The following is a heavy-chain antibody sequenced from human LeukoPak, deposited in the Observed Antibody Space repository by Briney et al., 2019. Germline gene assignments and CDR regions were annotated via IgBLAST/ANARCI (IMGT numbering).Heavy chain of an antibody. D-gene: IGHD3-22*01. CDR2: IYYSGNT. CDR1: GGSITSNSYY. CDR3: ARAREAYYYDSSGYYYLSYFDY. Sequence: PSETLSLTCTVSGGSITSNSYYWGWIRQPPGKGLEWIGSIYYSGNTYYNPSLKSRVTISVDTPKNHFSLTLTSVTAADTAVYYCARAREAYYYDSSGYYYLSYFDYWGQGTLVTVSS. J-gene: IGHJ4*02. V-gene: IGHV4-39*02.